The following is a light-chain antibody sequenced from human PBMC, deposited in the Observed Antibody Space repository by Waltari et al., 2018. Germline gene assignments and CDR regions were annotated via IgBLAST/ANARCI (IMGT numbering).Light chain of an antibody. CDR2: DAS. J-gene: IGKJ4*01. CDR3: QQRSNWLGT. CDR1: QSVSSY. V-gene: IGKV3-11*01. Sequence: EIVLTQSPATLSLSTGERATLSCRASQSVSSYLAWYQQKHGQAPRLLIYDASNRATGIPARFSGSGSGTDFTLTISSLEPEDFAVYYCQQRSNWLGTFGGGTKVEIK.